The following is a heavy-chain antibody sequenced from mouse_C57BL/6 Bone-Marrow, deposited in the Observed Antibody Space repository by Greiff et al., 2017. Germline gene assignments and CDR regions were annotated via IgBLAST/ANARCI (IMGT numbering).Heavy chain of an antibody. CDR2: IHPTSGST. V-gene: IGHV1-64*01. D-gene: IGHD1-1*01. Sequence: QVQLQQPGAELVKPGASVKLSCKASGYTFTSYWMHWVKQRPGQGLEWIGMIHPTSGSTNYNEKFKSKATLTVDKSSSTAYMQLSSLTSEDSAVYYCARRDYGSRGYYAMDYWGQGTSVTVSS. CDR1: GYTFTSYW. CDR3: ARRDYGSRGYYAMDY. J-gene: IGHJ4*01.